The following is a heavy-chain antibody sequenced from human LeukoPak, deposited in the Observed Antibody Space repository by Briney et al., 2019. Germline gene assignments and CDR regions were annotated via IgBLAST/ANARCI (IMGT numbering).Heavy chain of an antibody. CDR1: GGSFSGYY. V-gene: IGHV4-34*01. CDR3: ARQVRQWLVTSGVYYYYYYMDV. J-gene: IGHJ6*03. Sequence: SETLSLTCAVYGGSFSGYYWSWIRQPPGKGLEWIGEINHSGSTNYNPSLKSRVTISVDTSKNQFSLKLSSVTAADTAVYYCARQVRQWLVTSGVYYYYYYMDVWGKGTTVTISS. D-gene: IGHD6-19*01. CDR2: INHSGST.